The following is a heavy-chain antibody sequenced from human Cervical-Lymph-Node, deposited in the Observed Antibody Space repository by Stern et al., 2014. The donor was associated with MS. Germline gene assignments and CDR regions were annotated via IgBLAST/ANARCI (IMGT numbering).Heavy chain of an antibody. V-gene: IGHV3-23*04. CDR2: SGTDGGT. CDR1: GFTFSNFA. Sequence: EVQLVESGGGLVQPGGSLRLSCVGSGFTFSNFAMTWIRQAPGKGLEWVSGSGTDGGTHYAESVQGRFSISRDNSRNTLYLQMDRLSVEDTAIYYCGKDLHYWSADSWGQGTLVTVSS. J-gene: IGHJ4*02. D-gene: IGHD3-3*02. CDR3: GKDLHYWSADS.